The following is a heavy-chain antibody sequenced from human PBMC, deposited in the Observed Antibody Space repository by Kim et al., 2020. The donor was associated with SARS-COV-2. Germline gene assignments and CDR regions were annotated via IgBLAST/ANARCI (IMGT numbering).Heavy chain of an antibody. CDR3: ARSSGYFDY. Sequence: SETLSLTCTASGGSISSSSYYWVWNRQPPGKGLEWIGSIYYSGSTYYNPSLKSRVTISVDTSKNQFSLKLSSVTAADTAVYYCARSSGYFDYWGQGTLVTVSS. J-gene: IGHJ4*02. CDR1: GGSISSSSYY. CDR2: IYYSGST. V-gene: IGHV4-39*01.